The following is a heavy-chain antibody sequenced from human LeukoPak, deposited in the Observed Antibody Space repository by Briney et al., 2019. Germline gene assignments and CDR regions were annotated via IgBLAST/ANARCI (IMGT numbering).Heavy chain of an antibody. CDR3: ARDLVAHSSSSGDYYYMDV. Sequence: GGSLRLSCEVSGFPVRCRYMTWVRQAPGKGLECVSSISSSSSYIYYADSVKGRFTISRDNAKNSLYLQMNSLRAEDTAVYYCARDLVAHSSSSGDYYYMDVWGTGTTVTVSS. J-gene: IGHJ6*03. CDR2: ISSSSSYI. V-gene: IGHV3-21*01. CDR1: GFPVRCRY. D-gene: IGHD6-6*01.